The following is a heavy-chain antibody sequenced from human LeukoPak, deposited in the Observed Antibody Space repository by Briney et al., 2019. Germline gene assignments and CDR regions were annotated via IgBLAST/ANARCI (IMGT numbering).Heavy chain of an antibody. D-gene: IGHD3-10*01. J-gene: IGHJ6*03. CDR1: GYTFTGYY. Sequence: ASVKVSCKASGYTFTGYYMHWVRQAPGQGLEWMGWINPNSGGTNYAQKFQGRVTMTRDTSISTAYMELSRLRSEDTAVYYCAREIRTMGYMDVWGKGTTVTVSS. CDR2: INPNSGGT. V-gene: IGHV1-2*02. CDR3: AREIRTMGYMDV.